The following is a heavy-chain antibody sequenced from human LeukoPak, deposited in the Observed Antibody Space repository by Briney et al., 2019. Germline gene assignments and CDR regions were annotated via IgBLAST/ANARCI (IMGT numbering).Heavy chain of an antibody. CDR2: ISSSSSYI. D-gene: IGHD6-13*01. V-gene: IGHV3-21*01. Sequence: GGSLSLSCAASGFTFSSYSMNWVRQAPGKGLEWVSSISSSSSYIYYADSVKGRFTISRDNAKNSLYLQMNSLRAEDTAVYYCARDLAGGFDPWGQGTLVTVSS. J-gene: IGHJ5*02. CDR3: ARDLAGGFDP. CDR1: GFTFSSYS.